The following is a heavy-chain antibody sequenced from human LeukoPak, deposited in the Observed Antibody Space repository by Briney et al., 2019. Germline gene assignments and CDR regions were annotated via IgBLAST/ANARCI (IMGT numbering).Heavy chain of an antibody. CDR2: ISGSGGST. CDR3: AKGVFVIKYYFDY. D-gene: IGHD3-16*02. J-gene: IGHJ4*02. CDR1: GFTFSSYS. V-gene: IGHV3-23*01. Sequence: GSLRLSCAASGFTFSSYSMNWVRQAPGKGLEWVSAISGSGGSTYYADSAKGRFTISRDNSKNTLYLQMNSLRAEDTAVYYCAKGVFVIKYYFDYWGQGTLVTVSS.